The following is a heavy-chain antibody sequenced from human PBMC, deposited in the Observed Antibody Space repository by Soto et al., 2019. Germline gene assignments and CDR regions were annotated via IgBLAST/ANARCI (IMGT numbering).Heavy chain of an antibody. CDR3: ARSYDILTPFDS. D-gene: IGHD3-9*01. J-gene: IGHJ4*02. Sequence: QVQLVQSGAEVKKPGSSMKVSCKASGGTFSSYAMSWVRQAPGQGLEWMGRIIPMFDIINYAQNFQGRLTITADESTSTAYMELSSLRSDDTAMYYCARSYDILTPFDSWGQGTLVTVSS. CDR2: IIPMFDII. CDR1: GGTFSSYA. V-gene: IGHV1-69*01.